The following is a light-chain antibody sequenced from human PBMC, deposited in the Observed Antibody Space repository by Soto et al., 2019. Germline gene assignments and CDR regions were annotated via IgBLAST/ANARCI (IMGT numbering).Light chain of an antibody. CDR2: AAS. Sequence: DIQMTPSPSSLSASVGDRVTITCRASQSISSSLNWYQQKPGKAPKLLIYAASSLQSGVPSRFSGSGSGTDFTLTISSLQPEDFATYYCQQSYSTPRTFGQGTKVEIK. V-gene: IGKV1-39*01. CDR1: QSISSS. J-gene: IGKJ1*01. CDR3: QQSYSTPRT.